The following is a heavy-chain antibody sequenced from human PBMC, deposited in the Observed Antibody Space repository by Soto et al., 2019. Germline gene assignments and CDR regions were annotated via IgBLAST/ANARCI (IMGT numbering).Heavy chain of an antibody. D-gene: IGHD1-20*01. CDR3: AKQYNWGSPVDY. J-gene: IGHJ4*02. CDR2: ISGSGGAT. V-gene: IGHV3-23*01. CDR1: GFNFYTYV. Sequence: EVQLLESGGGLVQPGGSLRLSCAASGFNFYTYVMNWVRQAPGKGLEWVSVISGSGGATYYADSVKGRFTISRDNSKNTLFLQMNSLSAEDTAVYYWAKQYNWGSPVDYGGQGTLVTVSS.